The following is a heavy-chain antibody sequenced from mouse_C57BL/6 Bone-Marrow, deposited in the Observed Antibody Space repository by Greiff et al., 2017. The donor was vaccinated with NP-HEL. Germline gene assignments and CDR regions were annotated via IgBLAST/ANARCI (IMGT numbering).Heavy chain of an antibody. V-gene: IGHV6-3*01. CDR3: TGTTVVAKGDWYFDV. CDR1: GFTFSNYW. CDR2: IRLKSDNYAT. J-gene: IGHJ1*03. D-gene: IGHD1-1*01. Sequence: VQGVESGGGLVQPGGSMKLSCVASGFTFSNYWMNWVRQSPEKGLEWVAQIRLKSDNYATHYAESVKGRFTISRDDSKSSVYLQMNNLRAEDTGIYYCTGTTVVAKGDWYFDVWGTGTTVTVSS.